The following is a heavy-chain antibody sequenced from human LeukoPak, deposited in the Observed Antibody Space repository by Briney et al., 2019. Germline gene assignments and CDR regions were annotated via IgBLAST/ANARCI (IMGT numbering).Heavy chain of an antibody. CDR1: GFTFSSYA. CDR2: ISYDGSNK. J-gene: IGHJ4*02. V-gene: IGHV3-30*04. CDR3: ARETIYGSGSYTGYYFDY. Sequence: QPGGSLRLSCSASGFTFSSYAMHWVRQAPGKGLEWVAVISYDGSNKYYADSVKGRFTTSRDNSKNTLYLQMNSLRAEDTAVYYCARETIYGSGSYTGYYFDYWGQGTLVTVSS. D-gene: IGHD3-10*01.